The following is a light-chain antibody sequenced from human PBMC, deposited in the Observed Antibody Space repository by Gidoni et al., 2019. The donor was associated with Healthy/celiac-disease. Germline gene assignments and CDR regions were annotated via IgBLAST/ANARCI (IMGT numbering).Light chain of an antibody. V-gene: IGLV2-23*02. CDR2: EVS. CDR1: SSDVGSYNL. J-gene: IGLJ2*01. Sequence: QSALTQPASLSGSPGQAITISCTGTSSDVGSYNLVSWYQQNPGKAPKLMIYEVSKRPSGVSNRFSGSKSGNTASLTISGLQPEDEADYYCCSYAGSSTVVFGGGTKLTVL. CDR3: CSYAGSSTVV.